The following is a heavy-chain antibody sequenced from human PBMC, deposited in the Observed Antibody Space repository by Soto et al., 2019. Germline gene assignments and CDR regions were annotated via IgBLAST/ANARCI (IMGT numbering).Heavy chain of an antibody. V-gene: IGHV3-11*01. Sequence: QVQLVDSGGGLVKPGGSLRLSCAVSGFTFSNYYMTWIRQAPGKGLEWISYISDSGSVTYYADSVQGRFSISRDNAKNSLFLEMNDLRVDDTAVYYCARCLLGVGDPFDIWGQGTMVTVSS. CDR2: ISDSGSVT. CDR1: GFTFSNYY. J-gene: IGHJ3*02. CDR3: ARCLLGVGDPFDI. D-gene: IGHD2-15*01.